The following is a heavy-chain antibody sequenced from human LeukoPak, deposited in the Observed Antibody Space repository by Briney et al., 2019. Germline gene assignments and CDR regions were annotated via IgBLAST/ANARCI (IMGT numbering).Heavy chain of an antibody. D-gene: IGHD3-3*01. CDR2: INHSGST. CDR3: ARGQGYDFWSGYTHFDY. V-gene: IGHV4-34*01. J-gene: IGHJ4*02. Sequence: SETLSLTCAVYGGSFSGYYWSWIRQPPGNGLEWIGEINHSGSTNYNPSLKSRVTISVDTSKNQFSLKLSSVTAADTAVYYCARGQGYDFWSGYTHFDYWGQGTLVTVSS. CDR1: GGSFSGYY.